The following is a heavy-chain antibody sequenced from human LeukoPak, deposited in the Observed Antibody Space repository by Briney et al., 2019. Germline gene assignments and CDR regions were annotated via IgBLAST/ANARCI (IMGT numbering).Heavy chain of an antibody. Sequence: PGGSLRLSCAASGFTFSSYAMTWVRQAPGKGLEWISGINSRGTTTYYADSVKGRFTISRDNSYNTLYLQMNSLRAEDTAVYYCAQDRIIGTTTYYFDYWGQGTLVTVSS. D-gene: IGHD1-7*01. J-gene: IGHJ4*02. CDR3: AQDRIIGTTTYYFDY. CDR2: INSRGTTT. V-gene: IGHV3-23*01. CDR1: GFTFSSYA.